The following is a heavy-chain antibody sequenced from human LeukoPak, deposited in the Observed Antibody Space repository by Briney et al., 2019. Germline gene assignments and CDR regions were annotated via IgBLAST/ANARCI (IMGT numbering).Heavy chain of an antibody. V-gene: IGHV4-34*01. Sequence: SETLSLTCAVYGGSFSGYYWNWIRQPPGKGLEWIGSIYYSGSTYYNPSLKSRVTISVDTSKSQFSLKLSSVTAADTAVYYCARVPGGALDWFDPWGQGTLVTVSS. CDR1: GGSFSGYY. J-gene: IGHJ5*02. CDR3: ARVPGGALDWFDP. CDR2: IYYSGST. D-gene: IGHD1-1*01.